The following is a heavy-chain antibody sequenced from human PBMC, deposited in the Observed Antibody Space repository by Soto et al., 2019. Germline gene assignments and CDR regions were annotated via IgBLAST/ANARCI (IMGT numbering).Heavy chain of an antibody. D-gene: IGHD1-1*01. J-gene: IGHJ4*02. CDR2: ISSGSSDT. CDR1: GFTFSRVS. CDR3: ARSGDNYNRLDY. Sequence: LRLSCEASGFTFSRVSMNWVRQVPGKGLEWVASISSGSSDTWYADSVKGRFIISRDNAQNLLYLQMNSLRAEDTAVYYCARSGDNYNRLDYWGQGAPVTVSS. V-gene: IGHV3-21*01.